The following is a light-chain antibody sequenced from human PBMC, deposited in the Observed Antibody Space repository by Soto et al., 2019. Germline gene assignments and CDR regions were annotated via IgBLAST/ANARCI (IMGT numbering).Light chain of an antibody. CDR3: SSYRSSSTRV. CDR1: IGDVGSYNY. J-gene: IGLJ1*01. Sequence: QSALTQPASVSGSPGQSITISCTGTIGDVGSYNYVSWYQQYPGKAPKLVIYDVSTRPSGVSDRFSGSKSGNTASLTISGLRAEDEADYYCSSYRSSSTRVFGTGTKVTVL. CDR2: DVS. V-gene: IGLV2-14*03.